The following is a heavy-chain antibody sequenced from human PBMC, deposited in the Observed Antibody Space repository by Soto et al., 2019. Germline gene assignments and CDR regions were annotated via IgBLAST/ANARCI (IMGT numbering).Heavy chain of an antibody. CDR3: AKDARLPPN. D-gene: IGHD1-1*01. Sequence: GSLRLCGAAAGLTFSSYAMSWVRQAPGKGLEWVSAISGSGGSTYYADSVKGRFTISRDNSKNTMYLQMNSLRAEDKAVYYCAKDARLPPNWGRGTLVTVSS. CDR2: ISGSGGST. J-gene: IGHJ4*02. V-gene: IGHV3-23*01. CDR1: GLTFSSYA.